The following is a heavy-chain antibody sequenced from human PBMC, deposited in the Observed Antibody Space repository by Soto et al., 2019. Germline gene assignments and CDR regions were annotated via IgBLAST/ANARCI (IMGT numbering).Heavy chain of an antibody. CDR1: GYTFTSYA. Sequence: ASVKVSCKASGYTFTSYAMHWVRQAPGQRLEWMGWINAGNGNTKYSQKFQGRVTITRDTSASTAYMELSSLRSEDTAVYYCARGVVILTGYYREYYFDYSGQGTLVTVSS. CDR2: INAGNGNT. J-gene: IGHJ4*02. V-gene: IGHV1-3*01. D-gene: IGHD3-9*01. CDR3: ARGVVILTGYYREYYFDY.